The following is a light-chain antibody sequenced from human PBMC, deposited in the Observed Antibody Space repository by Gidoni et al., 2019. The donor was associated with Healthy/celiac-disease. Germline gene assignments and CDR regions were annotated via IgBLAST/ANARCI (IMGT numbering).Light chain of an antibody. CDR2: GAS. J-gene: IGKJ4*01. CDR3: QQYDNSPLLT. CDR1: QSVSNN. V-gene: IGKV3-15*01. Sequence: IVMTPSPSTRSVAPGERATLCCRASQSVSNNLAWYQQRPGQAPRLLNYGASPRATAVAARFSRHGSGTEFTLTISKLQSEDFAVYYCQQYDNSPLLTFGGGTKLEIK.